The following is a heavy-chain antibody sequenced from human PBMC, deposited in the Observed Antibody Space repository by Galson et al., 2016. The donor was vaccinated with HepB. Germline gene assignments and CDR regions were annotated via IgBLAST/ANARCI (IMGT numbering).Heavy chain of an antibody. D-gene: IGHD1-26*01. CDR2: VYHSGTT. CDR1: AASISSDIW. J-gene: IGHJ6*03. Sequence: ETLSLTCAVSAASISSDIWWTWVRQSPGKGLEWIGGVYHSGTTYYNPSLKSRVSISVDKSNNQFSLNLSSVTAADTAVYYCATSGGSGYYFCIDVWGKGTTVAVSS. V-gene: IGHV4-4*02. CDR3: ATSGGSGYYFCIDV.